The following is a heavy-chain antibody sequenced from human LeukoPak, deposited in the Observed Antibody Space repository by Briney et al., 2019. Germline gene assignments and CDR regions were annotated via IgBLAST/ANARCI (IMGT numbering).Heavy chain of an antibody. Sequence: GGSLRLSCAASGFTFSSYGMHWVRQAPGKGLEWVAVISYDGSNKYYADSVKGRFTISRDNSKNTLYLQMNSLRAEDTAVYYCAKDPSSGWYEGWYFDYWGQGTLVTVSS. CDR3: AKDPSSGWYEGWYFDY. V-gene: IGHV3-30*18. D-gene: IGHD6-19*01. J-gene: IGHJ4*02. CDR1: GFTFSSYG. CDR2: ISYDGSNK.